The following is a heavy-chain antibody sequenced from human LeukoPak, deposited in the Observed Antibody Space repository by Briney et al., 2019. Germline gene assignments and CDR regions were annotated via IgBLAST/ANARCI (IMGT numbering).Heavy chain of an antibody. Sequence: PGGSLRLSCAASGFTFSSYWMSWVRQAPGKGLEWVANIKQDGSEKYYVDSVKGRFTISRDNAKNSLYLQMNSLRAEDTAVYHCARDSGYGSGSLGSDYWGQGTLVTVSS. CDR3: ARDSGYGSGSLGSDY. CDR2: IKQDGSEK. CDR1: GFTFSSYW. D-gene: IGHD3-10*01. V-gene: IGHV3-7*01. J-gene: IGHJ4*02.